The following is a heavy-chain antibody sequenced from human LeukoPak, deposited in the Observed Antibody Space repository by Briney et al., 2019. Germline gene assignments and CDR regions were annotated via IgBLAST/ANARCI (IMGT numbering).Heavy chain of an antibody. Sequence: PSETLSLTCAVYGGSFSGYYWSWIRQPPGKGLEWIGEINHSGSTNYNPSLKSRVTISVDTSKNQFSLKLSFVTAADTAVYYCASVPRTSRPLDYWGRGTLVTVSS. CDR2: INHSGST. CDR1: GGSFSGYY. J-gene: IGHJ4*02. D-gene: IGHD2-2*01. CDR3: ASVPRTSRPLDY. V-gene: IGHV4-34*01.